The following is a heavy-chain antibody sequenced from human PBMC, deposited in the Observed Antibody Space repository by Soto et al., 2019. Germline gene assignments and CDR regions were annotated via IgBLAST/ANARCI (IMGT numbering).Heavy chain of an antibody. J-gene: IGHJ3*02. Sequence: EVQLVESGGGLVQPGRSLRLSCAASGFTFDDYAMHWVRQAPGKGLEWVSGISWNSGSIGYADSVKGRFTISRDNAKNSLYLQMNSLRAEDTALYYCPKGSGYDVRRDAFDIWGQGTMVTVSS. D-gene: IGHD5-12*01. V-gene: IGHV3-9*01. CDR1: GFTFDDYA. CDR2: ISWNSGSI. CDR3: PKGSGYDVRRDAFDI.